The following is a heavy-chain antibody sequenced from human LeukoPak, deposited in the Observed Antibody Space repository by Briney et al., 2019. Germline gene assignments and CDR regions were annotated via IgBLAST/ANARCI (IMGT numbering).Heavy chain of an antibody. D-gene: IGHD3-22*01. Sequence: ASVKVSCKASGYTFTGYYMHWVRQAPGQGLEWMGRINPNSGGTNYAQKFQGRVTMTRNTSISTAYMELSSLRSEDTAVYYCARGRSVVSDYWGQGTLVTVSS. CDR1: GYTFTGYY. CDR3: ARGRSVVSDY. CDR2: INPNSGGT. V-gene: IGHV1-2*06. J-gene: IGHJ4*02.